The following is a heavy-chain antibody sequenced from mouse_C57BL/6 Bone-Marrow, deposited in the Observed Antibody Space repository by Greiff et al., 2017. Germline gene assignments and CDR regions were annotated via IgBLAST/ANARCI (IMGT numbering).Heavy chain of an antibody. CDR2: ISSGGSYT. CDR3: ARRSYYGSSSYWYFDV. CDR1: GFTFSSYG. Sequence: EVKLVESGGDLVKPGGSLKLSCAASGFTFSSYGMSWVRQTPDKRLEWVATISSGGSYTYYPDSVKGRFTISRDNAKNTLYLQMSSLKSEDTAMYYCARRSYYGSSSYWYFDVWGTGTTVTVSS. V-gene: IGHV5-6*02. D-gene: IGHD1-1*01. J-gene: IGHJ1*03.